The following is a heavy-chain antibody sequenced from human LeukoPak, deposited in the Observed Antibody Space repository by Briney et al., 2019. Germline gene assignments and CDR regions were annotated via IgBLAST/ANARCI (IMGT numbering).Heavy chain of an antibody. J-gene: IGHJ4*02. Sequence: SETLSLTCTVSGGSINNYYWSWIRQPPGKKLEWIGSVFYSGSTNYNPSLKSRVTMSLVASKNQVSLKLSSMTAADTAVFYCVRGTGGGSLPLFDSWGQGALVIVSS. CDR3: VRGTGGGSLPLFDS. CDR1: GGSINNYY. V-gene: IGHV4-59*01. D-gene: IGHD2-8*02. CDR2: VFYSGST.